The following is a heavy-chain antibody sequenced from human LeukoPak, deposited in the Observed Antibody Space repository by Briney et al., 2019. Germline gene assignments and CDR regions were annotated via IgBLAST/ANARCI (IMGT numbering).Heavy chain of an antibody. V-gene: IGHV3-30*02. J-gene: IGHJ4*02. CDR2: IRYDGSNK. D-gene: IGHD5-12*01. CDR3: AKATRSGYVGEYYFDY. Sequence: GGSLRLSCAASGFTFSSYGMHWVRQAPGKGLEWVASIRYDGSNKYYADSVKGRFTISRDNSKNTLYMQMNSLRVEDTAVYYCAKATRSGYVGEYYFDYWGQGTLVTVSS. CDR1: GFTFSSYG.